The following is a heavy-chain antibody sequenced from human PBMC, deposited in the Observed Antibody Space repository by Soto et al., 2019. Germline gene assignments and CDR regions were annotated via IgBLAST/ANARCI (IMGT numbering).Heavy chain of an antibody. CDR3: TRAGASDWNYVSTSS. Sequence: QLVQSGAEVKKPGASVKVSCKASGYTFTTSGVNWVRQAPGQGLEWMGWISAKSGNTNYAQKLQGRVTMTTDTSTRTVYMELKSLTSDDTAIYYCTRAGASDWNYVSTSSWGQGTLVTVSS. D-gene: IGHD1-7*01. J-gene: IGHJ4*02. CDR2: ISAKSGNT. CDR1: GYTFTTSG. V-gene: IGHV1-18*04.